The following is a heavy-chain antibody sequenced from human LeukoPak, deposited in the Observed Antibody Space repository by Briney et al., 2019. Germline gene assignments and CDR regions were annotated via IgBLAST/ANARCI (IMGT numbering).Heavy chain of an antibody. Sequence: GASVKVSCKASGYTFTSYDINWVRQATGQGLEWMGWMNPNSGNTGYAQKFQGRVTVTRSASINTAYMELSSLTSDDTAVYYCARSSVGARRRIDYWGQGTLVTVSS. V-gene: IGHV1-8*01. CDR1: GYTFTSYD. CDR2: MNPNSGNT. CDR3: ARSSVGARRRIDY. D-gene: IGHD1-26*01. J-gene: IGHJ4*02.